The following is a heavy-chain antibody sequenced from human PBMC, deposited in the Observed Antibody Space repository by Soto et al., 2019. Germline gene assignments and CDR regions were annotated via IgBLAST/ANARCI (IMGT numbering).Heavy chain of an antibody. D-gene: IGHD3-22*01. CDR2: IIPIVETP. CDR3: ARLSRPNYYDTSGFFKDNWFDP. CDR1: GGTFTSYD. Sequence: QVQLVQSGAEVKKPGSSMKVSCKASGGTFTSYDTNWVRRALGQGLEWMGGIIPIVETPKYAQKFQGRVTITADESTNTVYMELSSLRSEDTAMYYCARLSRPNYYDTSGFFKDNWFDPWGQGTLVTVSS. J-gene: IGHJ5*02. V-gene: IGHV1-69*01.